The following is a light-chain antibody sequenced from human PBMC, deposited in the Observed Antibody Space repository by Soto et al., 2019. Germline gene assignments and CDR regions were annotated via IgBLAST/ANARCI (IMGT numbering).Light chain of an antibody. CDR1: QSISNY. CDR3: QQSYKKRT. Sequence: DIQMTQSPSSQYASVGDRVIITCRASQSISNYLNWYQQEPGKAPKLLIYSASTLQGGVPSRFSGGGSGTHFTLTISSLQPEDFATYFCQQSYKKRTFGQGTKVEIK. J-gene: IGKJ1*01. CDR2: SAS. V-gene: IGKV1-39*01.